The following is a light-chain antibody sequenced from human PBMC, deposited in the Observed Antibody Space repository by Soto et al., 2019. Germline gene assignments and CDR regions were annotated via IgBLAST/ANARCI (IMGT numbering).Light chain of an antibody. Sequence: QSALTQPASVSGSPGQSITISCTGTSSDVVNDLLVSWYQQQPGKAPKLMIYEGTKRPAGVSDRFSGSKSGNTASLAISGLQSEDEADYYCATWDDSLNGPVFGGGTKLTVL. CDR3: ATWDDSLNGPV. CDR2: EGT. V-gene: IGLV2-14*02. J-gene: IGLJ3*02. CDR1: SSDVVNDLL.